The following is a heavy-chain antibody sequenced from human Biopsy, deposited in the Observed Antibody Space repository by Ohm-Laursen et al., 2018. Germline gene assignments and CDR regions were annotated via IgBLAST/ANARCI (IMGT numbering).Heavy chain of an antibody. Sequence: SLRLSCSASGFTYTTFAMSWVRHAPGTGTEWVSTISANGATSYYADPVKGRFTISRDNSKNTLYLQMNSVRADDTAIYYCAKGGSITIFGVVINNCFDPWGQGTRVTVSS. J-gene: IGHJ5*02. CDR2: ISANGATS. D-gene: IGHD3-3*01. CDR1: GFTYTTFA. V-gene: IGHV3-23*01. CDR3: AKGGSITIFGVVINNCFDP.